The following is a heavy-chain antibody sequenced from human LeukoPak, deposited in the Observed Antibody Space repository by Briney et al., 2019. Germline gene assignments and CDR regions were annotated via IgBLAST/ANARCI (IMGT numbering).Heavy chain of an antibody. J-gene: IGHJ4*02. CDR1: GFTFSSYS. V-gene: IGHV3-48*04. CDR3: ARDLLGYPLDY. CDR2: ISSSSSTI. D-gene: IGHD5-18*01. Sequence: PGGSLRLSCAASGFTFSSYSMNWVRQAPGKGLEWVSYISSSSSTIYNADSMKGRFTISRDNAKNSLYLQMNSLRAEDTAVYYCARDLLGYPLDYWGQGTLVTVSS.